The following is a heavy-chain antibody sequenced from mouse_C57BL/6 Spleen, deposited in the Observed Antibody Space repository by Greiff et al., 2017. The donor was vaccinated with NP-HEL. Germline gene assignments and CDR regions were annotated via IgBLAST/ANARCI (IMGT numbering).Heavy chain of an antibody. CDR2: IYPRSGNT. CDR3: ARGYFEGYFDV. CDR1: GYTFTSYG. D-gene: IGHD2-3*01. V-gene: IGHV1-81*01. Sequence: QVQLQQSGAELARPGASVKLSCKASGYTFTSYGISWVKQRTGQGLEWIGEIYPRSGNTYYNEKFKGKATLTADKSSSTAYMELRSLTTEDSAIYYCARGYFEGYFDVWGTGTTVTVSS. J-gene: IGHJ1*03.